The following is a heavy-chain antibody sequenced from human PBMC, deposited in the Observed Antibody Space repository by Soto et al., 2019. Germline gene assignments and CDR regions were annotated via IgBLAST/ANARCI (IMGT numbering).Heavy chain of an antibody. CDR1: GGSISSGGYY. J-gene: IGHJ4*02. CDR2: IYYSGST. Sequence: SETLSLTCTVSGGSISSGGYYWSWIRQHPGKGLEWIGYIYYSGSTYYTPSLKSRVTISVDTSKKQFSLKLSSVTAADTAVYYCARRGSALFDYWGQGTLVTVSS. V-gene: IGHV4-31*03. D-gene: IGHD6-19*01. CDR3: ARRGSALFDY.